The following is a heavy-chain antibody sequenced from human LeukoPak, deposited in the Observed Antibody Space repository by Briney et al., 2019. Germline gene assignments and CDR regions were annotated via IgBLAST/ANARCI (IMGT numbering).Heavy chain of an antibody. J-gene: IGHJ4*02. CDR1: GSIFAGHY. V-gene: IGHV1-2*02. D-gene: IGHD6-25*01. CDR3: AVSVQAAAIPAFDN. CDR2: ISPSNGAT. Sequence: ASVTVSCKASGSIFAGHYRHWMRQAPGQGLEWMGWISPSNGATKYAQNFQGRVTMTRDTSISTAYMELSDLRSDDTAVYYCAVSVQAAAIPAFDNWGQGTLVTVSS.